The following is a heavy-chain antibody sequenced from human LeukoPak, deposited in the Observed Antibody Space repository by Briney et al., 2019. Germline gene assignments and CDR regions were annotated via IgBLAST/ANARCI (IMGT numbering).Heavy chain of an antibody. D-gene: IGHD7-27*01. Sequence: PGGSLRLSCAASGFTFDDYAMHWVRQAPGKGLEWVSGISWNSGSIGYADSVKGRFTISRDNAKNSLYLQMNSLRAEDTALYYCAKANRRRITGVISYYYFDYWGQGTLVTVSS. CDR1: GFTFDDYA. CDR2: ISWNSGSI. V-gene: IGHV3-9*01. CDR3: AKANRRRITGVISYYYFDY. J-gene: IGHJ4*02.